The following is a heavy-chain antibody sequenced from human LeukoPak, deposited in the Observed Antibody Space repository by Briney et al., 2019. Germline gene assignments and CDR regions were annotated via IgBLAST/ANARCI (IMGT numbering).Heavy chain of an antibody. D-gene: IGHD3-22*01. CDR1: GFTFSSYW. CDR3: ARYYDSSGFGAFDI. Sequence: PGGSLRLSCAASGFTFSSYWMSWVRQAPGKGLEWVANIKQGGSEKYYVDPVKGRFTISRDNAKNSLYLQMNSLRAEDTAVYYCARYYDSSGFGAFDIWGQGTTVTVSS. CDR2: IKQGGSEK. V-gene: IGHV3-7*01. J-gene: IGHJ3*02.